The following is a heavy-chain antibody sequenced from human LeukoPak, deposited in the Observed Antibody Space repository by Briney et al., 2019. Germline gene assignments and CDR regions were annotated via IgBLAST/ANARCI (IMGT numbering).Heavy chain of an antibody. CDR3: ARRTSYCSGGSCYQYYFDY. Sequence: SETLSLTCTVSGYSISSGYYWGWIRQPPGKGLEWIGSIYHSGSTYYNPSLKSRVTISVDTSKNQFSLKLSSVTAADTAVYYSARRTSYCSGGSCYQYYFDYWGQGTLVTVSS. D-gene: IGHD2-15*01. CDR1: GYSISSGYY. CDR2: IYHSGST. J-gene: IGHJ4*02. V-gene: IGHV4-38-2*02.